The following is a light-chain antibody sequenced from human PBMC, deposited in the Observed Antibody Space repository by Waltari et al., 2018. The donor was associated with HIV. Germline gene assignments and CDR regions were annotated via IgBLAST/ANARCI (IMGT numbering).Light chain of an antibody. CDR2: DVN. CDR1: SSDIGGYNY. V-gene: IGLV2-14*03. Sequence: QSALTQPASVSGSPGQSLTISCTGTSSDIGGYNYVSWYQQHPGKAPKLVIYDVNKRPSGISNRFSGSKSGNTASLTISGLQAEDDSDYYCTSYTSSDTWVFGGGTKLTVL. J-gene: IGLJ3*02. CDR3: TSYTSSDTWV.